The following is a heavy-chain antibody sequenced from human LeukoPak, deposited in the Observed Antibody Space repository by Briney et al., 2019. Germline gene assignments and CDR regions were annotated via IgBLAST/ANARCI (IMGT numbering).Heavy chain of an antibody. CDR1: GFTFSSYG. Sequence: GRSLRLSCAASGFTFSSYGMHWVRQAPGKGLEWVAVISYDGSNKYYADSVKGRFTISRDNSKNTLYLQMNSLRAEDTAVYYCAKDLTVTPPLDYYYYGMDVWGQGTTVTVSS. CDR3: AKDLTVTPPLDYYYYGMDV. V-gene: IGHV3-30*18. D-gene: IGHD4-17*01. J-gene: IGHJ6*02. CDR2: ISYDGSNK.